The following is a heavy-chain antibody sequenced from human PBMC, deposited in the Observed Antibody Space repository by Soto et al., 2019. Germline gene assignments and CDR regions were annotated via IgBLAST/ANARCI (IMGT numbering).Heavy chain of an antibody. V-gene: IGHV1-18*01. CDR1: GYTFTSYG. Sequence: ASVKVSCNASGYTFTSYGISWVRQAPGQGLEWMGWISAYNGNTNYAQKLQGRVTMTTDTSTSTAYMELRSLRSDDTAVYYCARGSLLRYFDWLKFDPWGQGTLVTVSS. CDR3: ARGSLLRYFDWLKFDP. J-gene: IGHJ5*02. D-gene: IGHD3-9*01. CDR2: ISAYNGNT.